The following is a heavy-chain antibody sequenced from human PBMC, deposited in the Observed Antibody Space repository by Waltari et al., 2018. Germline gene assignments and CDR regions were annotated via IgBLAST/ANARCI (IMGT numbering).Heavy chain of an antibody. CDR3: ARDQYYDFWSGYLDY. J-gene: IGHJ4*02. Sequence: QVQLQESGPGLVKPSQTLSLTCNVSGGSISSGDYYWSWIRQPPGKGLEWIGYIYCSGCTDNNPTHKCRVTIAVDTVKNQFSQKLISVTAAVTAVYFCARDQYYDFWSGYLDYWGQGTLVTVSS. CDR1: GGSISSGDYY. CDR2: IYCSGCT. V-gene: IGHV4-30-4*08. D-gene: IGHD3-3*01.